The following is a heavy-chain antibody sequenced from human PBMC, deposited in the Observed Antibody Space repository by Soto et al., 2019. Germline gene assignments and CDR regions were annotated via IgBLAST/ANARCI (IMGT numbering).Heavy chain of an antibody. Sequence: GGSLRLSCAASGFTVSSNYMSWVREAPGKGLEWVSVIYSDGSTYYADSVKGRFTISRDISKNTLYLQMNSLRAEDTAVYYCARDSQFDYWGQGTLVTVSS. J-gene: IGHJ4*02. CDR2: IYSDGST. CDR1: GFTVSSNY. CDR3: ARDSQFDY. V-gene: IGHV3-53*01.